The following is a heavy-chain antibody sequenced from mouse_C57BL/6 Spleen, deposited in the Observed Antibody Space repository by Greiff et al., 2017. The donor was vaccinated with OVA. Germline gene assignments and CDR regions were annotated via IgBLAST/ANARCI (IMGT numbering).Heavy chain of an antibody. D-gene: IGHD2-4*01. CDR2: IYPGDGDT. J-gene: IGHJ1*03. Sequence: VQLQQSGAELVKPGASVKISCKASGYAFSSYWMNWVKQRPGKGLEWIGQIYPGDGDTNYNGKFKGKATLTADKSSSTAYMQLSSLTSEDTAVYFWARGGYDYEYFDVWGTGTTVTVSS. CDR1: GYAFSSYW. V-gene: IGHV1-80*01. CDR3: ARGGYDYEYFDV.